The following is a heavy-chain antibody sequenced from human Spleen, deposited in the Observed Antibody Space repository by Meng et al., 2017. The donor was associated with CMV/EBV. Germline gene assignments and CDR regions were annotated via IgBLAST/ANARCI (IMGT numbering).Heavy chain of an antibody. J-gene: IGHJ4*02. Sequence: GESLKISCAASGFTFSSYSMNWVRQAPGKGLEWVSYISTSNSTIYYADSVKGRFTISRDNAKNSLYLQMNSLRAEDTAVYYCARALGKGGNSWGQGTLVTVSS. V-gene: IGHV3-48*04. CDR2: ISTSNSTI. CDR1: GFTFSSYS. CDR3: ARALGKGGNS. D-gene: IGHD7-27*01.